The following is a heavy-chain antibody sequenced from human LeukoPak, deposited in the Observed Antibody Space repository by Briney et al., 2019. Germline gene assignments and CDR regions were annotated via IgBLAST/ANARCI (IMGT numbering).Heavy chain of an antibody. J-gene: IGHJ4*02. V-gene: IGHV1-2*06. CDR3: ARASYYGSEIDS. Sequence: ASVKVSCKASGYTFTAYYMHWVRRAPGQGLEWMGRINPNSGGTNFAQKFQGRVTMTRDTSISTAYMELSRLRSDVTAVYYCARASYYGSEIDSWGQGTLVTVSS. CDR1: GYTFTAYY. CDR2: INPNSGGT. D-gene: IGHD3-10*01.